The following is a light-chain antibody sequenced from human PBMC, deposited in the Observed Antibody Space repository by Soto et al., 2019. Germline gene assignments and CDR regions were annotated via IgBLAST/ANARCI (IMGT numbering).Light chain of an antibody. CDR2: AAS. Sequence: DIQLTQSPSFLSASVGDRVTITCRASQGISSYLAWYQQKPGKAPKILIYAASTLQSGVPSRFXGSGSGTEFTLTISSLQPEDFATYYCQQLNSYPFLTFGGGTKVEIK. J-gene: IGKJ4*01. V-gene: IGKV1-9*01. CDR1: QGISSY. CDR3: QQLNSYPFLT.